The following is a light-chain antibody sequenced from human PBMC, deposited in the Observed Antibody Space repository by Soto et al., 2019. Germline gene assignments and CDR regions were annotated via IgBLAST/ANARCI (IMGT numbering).Light chain of an antibody. J-gene: IGKJ5*01. Sequence: DTVLTQSPGTLSLSPGERATLSCRAIQSVNSRYIAWYQVEPGQAPRLLIYEASSRATGIPDRFSGGGSGTDFTLSISKVEPEDFAVYYCQQYGRPPRATFGQGTRLEI. CDR3: QQYGRPPRAT. V-gene: IGKV3-20*01. CDR2: EAS. CDR1: QSVNSRY.